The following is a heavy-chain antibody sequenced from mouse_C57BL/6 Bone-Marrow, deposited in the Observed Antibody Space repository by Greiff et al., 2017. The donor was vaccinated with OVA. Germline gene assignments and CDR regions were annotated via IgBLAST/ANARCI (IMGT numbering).Heavy chain of an antibody. D-gene: IGHD1-1*01. J-gene: IGHJ3*01. CDR3: ARGYYYGSSFAWFAY. CDR2: IYPGGGYT. Sequence: QVQLQQSGAELVRPGTSVKMSCKASGYTFTNYCIGWAKQRPGHGLEWIGDIYPGGGYTNYNEKFKGKATLTADKSSSTAYMQFSSLTSEDSAIYYCARGYYYGSSFAWFAYWGQGTLVTVSA. V-gene: IGHV1-63*01. CDR1: GYTFTNYC.